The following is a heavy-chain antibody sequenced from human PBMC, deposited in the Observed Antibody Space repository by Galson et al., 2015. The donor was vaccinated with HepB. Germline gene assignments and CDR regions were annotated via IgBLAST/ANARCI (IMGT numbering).Heavy chain of an antibody. Sequence: SLRLSCAASGFTFSSYAMHWVRQAPGKGLEWVAVISHDGSNKYYADSVKGRFTISRDSSKNTLYLQMNSLRAEDTAVYYCAKDRTPYGDYFQHWGQGTLVTVSS. D-gene: IGHD4-17*01. CDR2: ISHDGSNK. V-gene: IGHV3-30*04. CDR3: AKDRTPYGDYFQH. CDR1: GFTFSSYA. J-gene: IGHJ1*01.